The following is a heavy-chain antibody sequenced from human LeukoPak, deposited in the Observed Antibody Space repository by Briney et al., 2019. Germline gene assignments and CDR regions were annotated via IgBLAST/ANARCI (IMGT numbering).Heavy chain of an antibody. CDR1: GGSISSRNW. J-gene: IGHJ6*02. Sequence: SETLSLTCAVSGGSISSRNWWGWVRQPPGKGLEWIGEIYHSGSINYNPSLKSRVTISVDKSKNQLSLRLTSVTAADTAVYYCTRDNGAIRAYYYHGMDVWGQGTTVTVSS. CDR3: TRDNGAIRAYYYHGMDV. D-gene: IGHD2-8*01. V-gene: IGHV4-4*02. CDR2: IYHSGSI.